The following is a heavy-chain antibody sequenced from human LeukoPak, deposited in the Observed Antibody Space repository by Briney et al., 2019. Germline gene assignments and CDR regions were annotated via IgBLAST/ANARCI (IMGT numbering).Heavy chain of an antibody. V-gene: IGHV1-8*02. CDR1: GYTFISYY. CDR2: MNPNSGNT. CDR3: ARAYSSSPRSGAFDY. Sequence: GASVTVSCKASGYTFISYYMHWVRQATGQGLEWMGWMNPNSGNTGYAQKFQGRVTMTGNTSISTAYMELSSLRSEDTAVYYCARAYSSSPRSGAFDYWGQGTLVTVSS. D-gene: IGHD6-6*01. J-gene: IGHJ4*02.